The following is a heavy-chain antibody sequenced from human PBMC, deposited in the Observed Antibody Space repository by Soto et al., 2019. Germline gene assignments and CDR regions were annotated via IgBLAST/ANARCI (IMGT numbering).Heavy chain of an antibody. D-gene: IGHD5-12*01. J-gene: IGHJ5*02. CDR2: INPNSGDT. CDR1: GHTFTAYY. V-gene: IGHV1-2*02. Sequence: ASVKVSCKVSGHTFTAYYIHWVRQAPGQGLEWMGWINPNSGDTNYAQKFQGRVTMTRDTSISTAYMELSRLRSDDTAVYYCARDGYNWSNWFDPWGQGTLVTVSS. CDR3: ARDGYNWSNWFDP.